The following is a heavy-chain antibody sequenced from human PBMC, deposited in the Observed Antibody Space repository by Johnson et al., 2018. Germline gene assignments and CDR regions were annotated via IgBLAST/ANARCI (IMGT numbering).Heavy chain of an antibody. CDR2: INPSGGST. CDR1: GYTFTSYY. J-gene: IGHJ3*02. D-gene: IGHD3-22*01. Sequence: QVQLVESGAEVKKPGASVKVSCKASGYTFTSYYMHWVRQAPGQGLEWMGIINPSGGSTSYPQKFQGRVTMTRDTSTSPVYMELSSRRSEDTAVYFCARGFDSSAYYYGGGAFDIWGQGTMVTVSS. V-gene: IGHV1-46*01. CDR3: ARGFDSSAYYYGGGAFDI.